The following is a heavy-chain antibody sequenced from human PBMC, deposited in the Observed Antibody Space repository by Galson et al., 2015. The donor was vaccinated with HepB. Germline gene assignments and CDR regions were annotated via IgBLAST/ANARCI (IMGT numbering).Heavy chain of an antibody. CDR2: IKQDGSEK. CDR1: GFTFSSYW. D-gene: IGHD6-13*01. J-gene: IGHJ6*02. Sequence: SLRLSCAASGFTFSSYWMSWVRQAPGKGLEWVANIKQDGSEKYYVGSVKGRFTISRDNAKNSLYLQMNSLRAEDTAVYYCARLSSSWYPPGYYYGMDVWGQGTTVTVSS. V-gene: IGHV3-7*03. CDR3: ARLSSSWYPPGYYYGMDV.